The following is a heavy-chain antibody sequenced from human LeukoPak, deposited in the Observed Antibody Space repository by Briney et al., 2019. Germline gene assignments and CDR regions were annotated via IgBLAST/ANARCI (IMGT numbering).Heavy chain of an antibody. J-gene: IGHJ4*02. CDR3: ARVGSYYYDSSGYYPDY. D-gene: IGHD3-22*01. Sequence: ASVKVSCKASGYTFTSYGISWVRQAPGQGLEWMGWISAYNGNTNYAQKLQGRVTMTTDTSTSTAYMELRSLRSDDTAVYYCARVGSYYYDSSGYYPDYWGQGTLATVSS. CDR1: GYTFTSYG. CDR2: ISAYNGNT. V-gene: IGHV1-18*01.